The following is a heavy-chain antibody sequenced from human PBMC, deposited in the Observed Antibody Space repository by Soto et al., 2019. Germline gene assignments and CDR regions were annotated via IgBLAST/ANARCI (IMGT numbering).Heavy chain of an antibody. J-gene: IGHJ3*02. V-gene: IGHV4-30-4*01. CDR2: LSYTGGT. CDR3: ARELEGGVFDI. D-gene: IGHD2-8*02. CDR1: GGPVRDAFSY. Sequence: SETLSLTCTVSGGPVRDAFSYWTWIRQPPGKGPEWMGYLSYTGGTYYNPSRRDRATISVDESSNLLSLRLSSVAATDTAVYYCARELEGGVFDIWGRGTLVTVSS.